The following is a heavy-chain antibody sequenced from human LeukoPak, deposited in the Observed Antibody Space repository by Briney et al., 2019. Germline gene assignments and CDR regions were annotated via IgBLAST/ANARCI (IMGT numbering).Heavy chain of an antibody. V-gene: IGHV3-30*18. D-gene: IGHD3-10*01. CDR1: GFTFSHYG. Sequence: GGSLRLSCAASGFTFSHYGLHWVRQAPGKGLEWVALISYDGGNKNYADSVRGRFTISRDNSKNTLYLQMNSLRAEDTAVYYCAKDSSSTWFGGDSKWGQGTLVTVSS. J-gene: IGHJ4*02. CDR3: AKDSSSTWFGGDSK. CDR2: ISYDGGNK.